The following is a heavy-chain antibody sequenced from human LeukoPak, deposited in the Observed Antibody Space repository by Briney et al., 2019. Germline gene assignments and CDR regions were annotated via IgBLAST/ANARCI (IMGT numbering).Heavy chain of an antibody. CDR3: ARDPLGDYVWGSYFD. V-gene: IGHV1-69*05. CDR2: IIPIFGTA. CDR1: GGTFSSYA. Sequence: SVKVSCKASGGTFSSYAISWVRQAPGQGLEWMGRIIPIFGTANYAQKFQGRVTITTDESTSTAYMELSSLRSEDTAVYYCARDPLGDYVWGSYFDWGQGTLVTVSP. J-gene: IGHJ4*02. D-gene: IGHD3-16*01.